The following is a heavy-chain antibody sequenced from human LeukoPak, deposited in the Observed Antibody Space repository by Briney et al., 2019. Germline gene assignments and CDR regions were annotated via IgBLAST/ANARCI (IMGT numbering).Heavy chain of an antibody. V-gene: IGHV1-8*03. CDR1: GYTFTSYD. D-gene: IGHD2-2*01. J-gene: IGHJ4*02. CDR2: MNPNSGNT. Sequence: ASVKVSCKASGYTFTSYDINWVRQATGQGLEWMGWMNPNSGNTGYAQKFQGRVTITRNTSISTAYMELSSLRSEDTAVYYCARAVRGVGKYYFDYWGQGTLVTVSS. CDR3: ARAVRGVGKYYFDY.